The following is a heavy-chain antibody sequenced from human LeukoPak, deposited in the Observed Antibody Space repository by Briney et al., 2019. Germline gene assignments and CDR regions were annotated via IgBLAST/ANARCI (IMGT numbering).Heavy chain of an antibody. CDR1: GFTFSSYG. CDR2: ISGSGGST. D-gene: IGHD6-6*01. V-gene: IGHV3-23*01. Sequence: GGSLRLSCAASGFTFSSYGMSWVRQAPGKGLEWVSAISGSGGSTYYADSVKGRFTISRDNPKNTLYLQMNSLRAEDTAVYYCAKDRGGIAARPLDYWGQGTLVTVSS. J-gene: IGHJ4*02. CDR3: AKDRGGIAARPLDY.